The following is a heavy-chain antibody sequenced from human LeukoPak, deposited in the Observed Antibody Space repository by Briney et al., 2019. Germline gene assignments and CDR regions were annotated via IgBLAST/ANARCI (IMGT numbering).Heavy chain of an antibody. D-gene: IGHD6-13*01. CDR1: GFTFSSYT. CDR3: ARGRYSSSWQLDY. Sequence: GGSLRLSCAASGFTFSSYTMSWVRQAPGKGLEWVSSISSSSTYINYADSVKGRFTISRDNAKNSLYLQMNSLRAEDTAVYYRARGRYSSSWQLDYWGQGTLVTVSS. J-gene: IGHJ4*02. V-gene: IGHV3-21*01. CDR2: ISSSSTYI.